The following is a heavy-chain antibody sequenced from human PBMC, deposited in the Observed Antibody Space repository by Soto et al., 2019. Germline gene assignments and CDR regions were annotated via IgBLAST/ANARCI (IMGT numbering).Heavy chain of an antibody. CDR2: ISYDGIDK. CDR1: GFTFSRFG. J-gene: IGHJ6*02. V-gene: IGHV3-30*03. Sequence: GGSLRLSCAASGFTFSRFGIHWVRQAPGKGLEWVAVISYDGIDKNYVDSVKGRFTISRDNAKNILYLQMNSLRAEDTAVYYCASAAREYYYYGMDVWGQGTTVTVSS. CDR3: ASAAREYYYYGMDV.